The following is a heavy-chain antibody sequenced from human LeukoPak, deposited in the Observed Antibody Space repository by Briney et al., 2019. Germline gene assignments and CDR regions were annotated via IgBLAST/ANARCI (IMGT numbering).Heavy chain of an antibody. CDR3: ARGGSFVDY. CDR1: GGSISSYY. D-gene: IGHD1-26*01. CDR2: IYYSGST. Sequence: SETLSLTCTVSGGSISSYYWSWIRQPPGKGLEWIGYIYYSGSTNYNPSLKSRVTISVDTSKNQFSLKLSSVTAADTAVYYCARGGSFVDYWGQGTLVTVSS. V-gene: IGHV4-59*01. J-gene: IGHJ4*02.